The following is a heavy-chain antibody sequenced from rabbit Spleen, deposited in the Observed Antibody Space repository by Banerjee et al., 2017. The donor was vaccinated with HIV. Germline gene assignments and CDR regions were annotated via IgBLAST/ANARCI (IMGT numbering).Heavy chain of an antibody. CDR2: INTATGKA. J-gene: IGHJ4*01. CDR1: GFSFSNKAV. D-gene: IGHD4-1*01. V-gene: IGHV1S45*01. CDR3: ARDPYNAWGAGGNL. Sequence: QEQLVESGGGLVKPEGSLKLSCTASGFSFSNKAVMCWVRQAPGKGLQWIACINTATGKAVYASWAKGRFTISKTSSTTVTLQMTSLTAADTATYFCARDPYNAWGAGGNLWGPGTLVTVS.